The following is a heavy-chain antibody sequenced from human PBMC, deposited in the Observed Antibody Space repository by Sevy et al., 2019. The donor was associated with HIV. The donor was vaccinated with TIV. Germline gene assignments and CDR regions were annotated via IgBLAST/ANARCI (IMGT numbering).Heavy chain of an antibody. Sequence: GGSLRLSCAASGFSYSSYGLHWVRQAPGKGREWVAYIQYDGSNKDYADSVKGRFTISRDNSKNKLDLQMNSLRVEDTAVYYCVKEGGGEGGDHWGQGTLVTVSS. J-gene: IGHJ4*02. CDR2: IQYDGSNK. CDR1: GFSYSSYG. D-gene: IGHD2-21*01. V-gene: IGHV3-30*02. CDR3: VKEGGGEGGDH.